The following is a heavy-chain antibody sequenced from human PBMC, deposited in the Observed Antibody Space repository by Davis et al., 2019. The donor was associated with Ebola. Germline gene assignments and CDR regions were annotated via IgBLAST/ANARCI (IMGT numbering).Heavy chain of an antibody. V-gene: IGHV1-3*01. CDR3: ARAYYYGSGSYLDY. J-gene: IGHJ4*02. Sequence: KFQGRVTITRDTSASTAYMEVSSLRSEDTAVHYCARAYYYGSGSYLDYWGQGTLVTVSS. D-gene: IGHD3-10*01.